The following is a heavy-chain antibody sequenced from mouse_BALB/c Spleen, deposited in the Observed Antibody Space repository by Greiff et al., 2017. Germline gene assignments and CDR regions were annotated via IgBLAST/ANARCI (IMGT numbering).Heavy chain of an antibody. D-gene: IGHD1-2*01. Sequence: EVQLQESGPGLVKPSQSLSLTCTVTGYSITSDYAWNWIRQFPGNKLEWMGYISYSGSTSYNPSLKSRISITRDTSKNQFFLQLNSVTTEDTATYYCARSLTTAYYFDYWGQGTTLTVSS. CDR1: GYSITSDYA. CDR2: ISYSGST. CDR3: ARSLTTAYYFDY. J-gene: IGHJ2*01. V-gene: IGHV3-2*02.